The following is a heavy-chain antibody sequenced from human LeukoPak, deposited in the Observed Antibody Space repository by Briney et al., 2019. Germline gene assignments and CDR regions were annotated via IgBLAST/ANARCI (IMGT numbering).Heavy chain of an antibody. Sequence: GGSLRLSCAASGFTFSSYAMSWVRQAPGKGLEWVSAISGSGNSTYYADSVKGRFTISRDNSKNTLYLQMNSLRAEDTAVYYCAREQKKGSIPTWGQGTLVTVSS. CDR1: GFTFSSYA. CDR2: ISGSGNST. J-gene: IGHJ5*02. V-gene: IGHV3-23*01. CDR3: AREQKKGSIPT. D-gene: IGHD1/OR15-1a*01.